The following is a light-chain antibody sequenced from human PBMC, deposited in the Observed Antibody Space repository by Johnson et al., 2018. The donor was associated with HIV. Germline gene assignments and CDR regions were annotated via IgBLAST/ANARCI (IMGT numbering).Light chain of an antibody. CDR2: ENN. CDR1: SSNIGNNY. CDR3: GTWDSSRSAL. J-gene: IGLJ1*01. V-gene: IGLV1-51*02. Sequence: QSALTQPPSASGTPGQQVTISCSGSSSNIGNNYVSWYQQLPGTAPKLLIYENNKRPSGIPDRFSGSKSGTSATLGITGLQTGDEADYYCGTWDSSRSALLGTGTKVTVL.